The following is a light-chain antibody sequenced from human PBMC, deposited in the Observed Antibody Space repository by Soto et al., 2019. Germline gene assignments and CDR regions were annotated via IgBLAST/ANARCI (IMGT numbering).Light chain of an antibody. CDR2: EVS. CDR1: SSDVGAFVY. V-gene: IGLV2-14*01. J-gene: IGLJ2*01. CDR3: SSFRL. Sequence: QSALTQPASVSGSPGQSITISCTRTSSDVGAFVYVSWYQQHPGKAPKLMIYEVSNRPSGVSDRFSGSKSGNTASLTISWLQAEDEADYYCSSFRLFGGGTKLTV.